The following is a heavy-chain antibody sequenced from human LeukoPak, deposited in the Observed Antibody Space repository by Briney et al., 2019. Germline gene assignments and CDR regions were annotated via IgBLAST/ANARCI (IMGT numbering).Heavy chain of an antibody. CDR1: GSTFSSYA. V-gene: IGHV3-23*01. Sequence: PGGSLRLSCAASGSTFSSYAMSWVRQAPGKGLEWVSAINSAGSTYYGDSVRGRFIISRDNSKNVLHLQMNSLRAEDTALYYCAKDQNTVATAPFDYWGLGTLVTVSS. J-gene: IGHJ4*02. D-gene: IGHD4-17*01. CDR3: AKDQNTVATAPFDY. CDR2: INSAGST.